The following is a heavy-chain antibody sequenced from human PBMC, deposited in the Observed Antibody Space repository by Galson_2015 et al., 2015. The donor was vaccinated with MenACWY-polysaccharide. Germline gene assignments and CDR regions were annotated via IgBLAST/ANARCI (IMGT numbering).Heavy chain of an antibody. V-gene: IGHV3-23*01. J-gene: IGHJ2*01. Sequence: SLRLSCAASGFTFSSYAMSWVRQAPGRGLEWVSVISGSGVTTNYADSVKGRFTISRDNYKNTLYLQMNSLRAEDTAVYYCAKTAKVGANKEPHWYFDLWGRGTLVIVSS. D-gene: IGHD1-26*01. CDR2: ISGSGVTT. CDR1: GFTFSSYA. CDR3: AKTAKVGANKEPHWYFDL.